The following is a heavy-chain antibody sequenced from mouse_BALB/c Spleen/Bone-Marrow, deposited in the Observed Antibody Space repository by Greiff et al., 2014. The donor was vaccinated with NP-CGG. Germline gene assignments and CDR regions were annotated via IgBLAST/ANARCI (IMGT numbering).Heavy chain of an antibody. CDR1: GFSLTDYG. CDR3: AKHDTTVVLDY. J-gene: IGHJ2*01. D-gene: IGHD1-1*01. V-gene: IGHV2-6-5*01. Sequence: QVQLKESGPGLVAPSQSLSITCTVSGFSLTDYGVSWIRQPPGKGLEWLGVIWGGGITYYNSTLKSRLSISKDNSKSQVFLKMNSLQTEDTDMYDCAKHDTTVVLDYWGQGTTLTVSS. CDR2: IWGGGIT.